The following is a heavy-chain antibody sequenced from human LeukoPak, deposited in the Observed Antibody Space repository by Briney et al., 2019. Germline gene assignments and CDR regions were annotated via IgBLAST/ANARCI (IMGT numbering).Heavy chain of an antibody. CDR2: MNPNSGNT. D-gene: IGHD3-3*01. Sequence: ASVKVSCKASGYTSTSYDINWVRQATGQGLGWMGWMNPNSGNTGYAQKFQGRVTITRNTSISTAYIELSSLRSEDTAVYYCARARRNYDFWSGILGYWGQGTLVTVSS. CDR3: ARARRNYDFWSGILGY. V-gene: IGHV1-8*03. CDR1: GYTSTSYD. J-gene: IGHJ4*02.